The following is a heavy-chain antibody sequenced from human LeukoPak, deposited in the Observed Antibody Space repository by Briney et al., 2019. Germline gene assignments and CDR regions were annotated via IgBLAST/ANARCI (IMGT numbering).Heavy chain of an antibody. CDR2: IYYSGST. CDR3: ARHAVGVLRLLEWLPNPFDY. D-gene: IGHD3-3*01. V-gene: IGHV4-39*01. J-gene: IGHJ4*02. Sequence: SETLSLTRTVSGGSISSSSYYWGWIRQPPGKGLEWIGSIYYSGSTYYNPSLKSRVTISVDTSKYQFSLKLSSVTAADTAVYYCARHAVGVLRLLEWLPNPFDYWGQGTLVTVSS. CDR1: GGSISSSSYY.